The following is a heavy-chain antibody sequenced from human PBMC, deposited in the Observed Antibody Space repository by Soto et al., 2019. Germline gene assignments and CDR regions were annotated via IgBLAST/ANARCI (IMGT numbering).Heavy chain of an antibody. J-gene: IGHJ6*02. CDR3: ARDRSQQHYYYYYGMDV. V-gene: IGHV3-48*03. CDR1: GFTFSSYE. Sequence: EVQLVESGGGLVQPGGSLRLSCAASGFTFSSYEMNWVRQAPGKGLEWVSYISSSGSTIYYADSVKGRFTISRDNAKNSLYLQMNSLRAEDTAVHYCARDRSQQHYYYYYGMDVWGQGTTVTVSS. CDR2: ISSSGSTI. D-gene: IGHD5-18*01.